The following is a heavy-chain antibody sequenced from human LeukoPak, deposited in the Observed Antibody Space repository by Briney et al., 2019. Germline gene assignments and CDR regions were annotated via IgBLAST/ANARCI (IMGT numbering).Heavy chain of an antibody. Sequence: SETLSLTCTVSGGSISSLYWSWIRQPPGKGLEWIGYVYNSGSTIYNPSLKSRVTISVDMSKNQFSLKLRSVTAADTAVYYRARAKNYFDYWGQGTLVTVSS. CDR2: VYNSGST. CDR1: GGSISSLY. J-gene: IGHJ4*02. CDR3: ARAKNYFDY. V-gene: IGHV4-59*11.